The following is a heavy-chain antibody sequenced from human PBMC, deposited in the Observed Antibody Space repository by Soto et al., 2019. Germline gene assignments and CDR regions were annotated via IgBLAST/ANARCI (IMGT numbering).Heavy chain of an antibody. V-gene: IGHV3-30-3*01. Sequence: PGGSLRLSCAASGFTFSSYSMHWVRQAPGKGLEWVAVISYDGSNKYYADSVKGRFTISRDNSKNTLYLQMNSLRAEDTAVYYCARDRLAVAGRPGMDVWGQGTTVTVSS. J-gene: IGHJ6*02. CDR3: ARDRLAVAGRPGMDV. D-gene: IGHD6-19*01. CDR2: ISYDGSNK. CDR1: GFTFSSYS.